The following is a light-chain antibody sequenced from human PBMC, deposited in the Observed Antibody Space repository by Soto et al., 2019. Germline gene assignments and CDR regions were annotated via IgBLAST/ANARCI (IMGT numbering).Light chain of an antibody. J-gene: IGLJ1*01. Sequence: QSALTQPPSASGSPGQSVTISCTGTSSDVGGYKYVSWYQQHPGKAPKLMIFEVNKRPSWVPDRFSGSESGNTASLTVSGLQAEDEADYYYSSYAGINNLGVFGTGTKVTVL. CDR1: SSDVGGYKY. CDR2: EVN. V-gene: IGLV2-8*01. CDR3: SSYAGINNLGV.